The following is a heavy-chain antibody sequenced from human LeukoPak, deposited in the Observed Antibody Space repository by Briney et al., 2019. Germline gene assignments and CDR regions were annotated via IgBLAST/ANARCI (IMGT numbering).Heavy chain of an antibody. CDR3: AKGLTVDY. Sequence: GGSVRLSCAASGVTISSYAISWVRQAPGKGLEWVSAISGSGGSTYYADSVKGRFTISRDNSKNTLYLQMNSLRAEDTAVYYCAKGLTVDYWGQGTLVTVSS. J-gene: IGHJ4*02. V-gene: IGHV3-23*01. D-gene: IGHD1-20*01. CDR2: ISGSGGST. CDR1: GVTISSYA.